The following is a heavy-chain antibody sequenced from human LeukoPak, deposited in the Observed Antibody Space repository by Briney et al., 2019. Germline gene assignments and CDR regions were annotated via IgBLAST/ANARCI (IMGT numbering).Heavy chain of an antibody. D-gene: IGHD2-2*02. V-gene: IGHV1-2*02. CDR3: ASWGLVPAAIPIPPIYYYYYGMDV. J-gene: IGHJ6*02. Sequence: ASVKVSCKASGYTFTGYYMHWVRQAPGQGLEWMGWINPNSGGTNYAQKFQGRVTMTRDTSISTAYMELSSLRSEDTAVYYCASWGLVPAAIPIPPIYYYYYGMDVWGQGTTVTVSS. CDR1: GYTFTGYY. CDR2: INPNSGGT.